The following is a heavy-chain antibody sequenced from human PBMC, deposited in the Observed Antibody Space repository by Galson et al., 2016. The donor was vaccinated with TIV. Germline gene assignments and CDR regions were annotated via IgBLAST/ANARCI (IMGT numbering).Heavy chain of an antibody. CDR3: ARVQWGSSLVSYYYHLDV. CDR1: GFTFSGSW. Sequence: SLRLSCAASGFTFSGSWMSWVRQAPGKGLEWVANIKQDGSEKYYVNSVKGRFTISRDNAKDSVYLQMNSLRAEDTAVYYCARVQWGSSLVSYYYHLDVWGKGTTVIVSS. V-gene: IGHV3-7*01. J-gene: IGHJ6*03. CDR2: IKQDGSEK. D-gene: IGHD3-16*01.